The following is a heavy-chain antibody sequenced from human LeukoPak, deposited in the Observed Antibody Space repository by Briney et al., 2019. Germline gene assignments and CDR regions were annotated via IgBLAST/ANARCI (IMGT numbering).Heavy chain of an antibody. J-gene: IGHJ4*02. CDR3: TSMPMIIGSHFDY. CDR2: IISKTDGGTT. Sequence: MPGGSLRLSCAAAGFTFTNAWMNWVRQAPGKGLEWVGRIISKTDGGTTDYAAPVKGRFIISRDDSKNTLYLQMNSLKTEKKAMYYCTSMPMIIGSHFDYWGQGTLVTVSS. V-gene: IGHV3-15*01. CDR1: GFTFTNAW. D-gene: IGHD3-22*01.